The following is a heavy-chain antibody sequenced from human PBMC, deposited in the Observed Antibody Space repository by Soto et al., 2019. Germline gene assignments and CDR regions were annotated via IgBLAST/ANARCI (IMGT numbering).Heavy chain of an antibody. Sequence: QVTLKESGPVLVKPTETLTLTCTVSGFSLSNARMGVSWIRQPPGKALEWLAHIFLNDEKSYSTSLKSRLTISQDTSKSQVVLTMTNMDPVDTATYYCARVVVAAGDAESFQHWGQGTLVTVSS. CDR1: GFSLSNARMG. D-gene: IGHD2-15*01. J-gene: IGHJ1*01. V-gene: IGHV2-26*01. CDR2: IFLNDEK. CDR3: ARVVVAAGDAESFQH.